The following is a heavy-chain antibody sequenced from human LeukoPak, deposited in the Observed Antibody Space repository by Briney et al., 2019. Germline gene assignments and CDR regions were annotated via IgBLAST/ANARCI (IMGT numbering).Heavy chain of an antibody. CDR2: ISWNSGSI. J-gene: IGHJ5*02. Sequence: PGGSLRLSCAASGFTFDDYAMHWVRQAPGKGLEWVSGISWNSGSIGYADSVKGRFTISRDNAKNSLYLQMNSLRAEDTAVYYCARDGSGSYYELIVEWPKAPWFDPWGQGTLVTVSS. CDR1: GFTFDDYA. V-gene: IGHV3-9*01. D-gene: IGHD1-26*01. CDR3: ARDGSGSYYELIVEWPKAPWFDP.